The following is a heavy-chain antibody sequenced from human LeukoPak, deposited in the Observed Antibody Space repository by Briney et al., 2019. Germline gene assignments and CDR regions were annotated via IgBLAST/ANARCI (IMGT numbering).Heavy chain of an antibody. D-gene: IGHD3-22*01. V-gene: IGHV4-39*01. J-gene: IGHJ5*02. Sequence: PSETLSLTCSVSGGSISSSSDYWGWVRQPPGKGLEWIGSIYHSETTYYNPSLKSRVIISVDTSKNQFSLKLNSVTAADTAVYYCGRPNPGSSGYYGSFDPWGQGILVTVSS. CDR2: IYHSETT. CDR1: GGSISSSSDY. CDR3: GRPNPGSSGYYGSFDP.